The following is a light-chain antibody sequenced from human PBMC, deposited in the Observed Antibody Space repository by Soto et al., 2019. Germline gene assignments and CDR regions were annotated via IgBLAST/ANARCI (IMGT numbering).Light chain of an antibody. Sequence: QSALTQPPSVSGAPGQRVTISCTGSSSNIGAGYDVHWYQQLPGTAPKLLIYDNSNRPSGVSDRFSGSKSGTSASLAITGLQAEDEADYYCQSYDRSLSGSRVFGTGTKVTVL. CDR3: QSYDRSLSGSRV. V-gene: IGLV1-40*01. CDR1: SSNIGAGYD. CDR2: DNS. J-gene: IGLJ1*01.